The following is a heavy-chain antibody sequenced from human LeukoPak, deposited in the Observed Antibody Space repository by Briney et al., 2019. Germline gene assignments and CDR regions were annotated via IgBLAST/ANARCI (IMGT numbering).Heavy chain of an antibody. CDR3: ARNDVEYAFDI. Sequence: SVKVSCKASGGTFSSYAISWVRQAPGQGLEWMGGIIPIFGTANYAQKFQGRVTITADESTSTAYMELSSLRSEDTAVYYCARNDVEYAFDIWAKGQWSPSLQ. J-gene: IGHJ3*02. CDR2: IIPIFGTA. D-gene: IGHD1-1*01. CDR1: GGTFSSYA. V-gene: IGHV1-69*13.